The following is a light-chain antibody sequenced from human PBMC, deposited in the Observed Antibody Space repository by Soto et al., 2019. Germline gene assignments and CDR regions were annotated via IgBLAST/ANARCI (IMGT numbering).Light chain of an antibody. CDR1: QTISSC. CDR3: QHYSSYSQA. V-gene: IGKV1-5*03. J-gene: IGKJ1*01. CDR2: KAS. Sequence: DIQMTQSPSTLSGSVGDRVTITCRASQTISSCLAWYQQKPGQAPKLPIYKASTLTSGVPARFSGSGSGTEFTLTISSLQPDDFAAYYCQHYSSYSQAFGQGTKVDIK.